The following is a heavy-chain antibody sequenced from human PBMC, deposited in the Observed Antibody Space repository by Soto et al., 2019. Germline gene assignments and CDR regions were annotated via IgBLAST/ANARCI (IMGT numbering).Heavy chain of an antibody. D-gene: IGHD6-19*01. CDR2: IYNNETF. Sequence: KASETLSLTCSVSGASVSSGSFHWSWIRQPPGKGLEWIGFIYNNETFNYNPSLKSRVTLSVDTSKHQFSLKLSSVTAADTAVYYCARVPLRYSSSHNFDSWGQGALVTVSS. CDR3: ARVPLRYSSSHNFDS. CDR1: GASVSSGSFH. V-gene: IGHV4-61*01. J-gene: IGHJ4*02.